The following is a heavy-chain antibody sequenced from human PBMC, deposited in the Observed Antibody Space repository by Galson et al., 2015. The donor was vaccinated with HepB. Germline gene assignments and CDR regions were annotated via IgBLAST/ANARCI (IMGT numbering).Heavy chain of an antibody. J-gene: IGHJ6*02. CDR3: AKDLAVYGHYYGMDV. CDR2: IGWDGGST. D-gene: IGHD6-6*01. Sequence: SLRLSCAASGFTFDDYTMHWVRQAPGKGLEWVSLIGWDGGSTYYADSVKGRFTISRDNSKNSLYLQMNSLRTEDTALYYCAKDLAVYGHYYGMDVWGQGTTVTVSS. CDR1: GFTFDDYT. V-gene: IGHV3-43*01.